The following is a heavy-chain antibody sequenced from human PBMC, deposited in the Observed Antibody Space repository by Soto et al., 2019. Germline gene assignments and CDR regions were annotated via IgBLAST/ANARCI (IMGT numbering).Heavy chain of an antibody. CDR1: GFSLTTSGVG. Sequence: QITLNESGPTVVRPTETLTLTCRFSGFSLTTSGVGVGWIRQSPGKATEWLALIYWADDKRYSASLKSRLTITKDTSKNQVVLTVSDLDPTDTATYYCAHRVLRTVFGLVTTTAIYFDFWGQGTPVAFSS. D-gene: IGHD3-3*01. V-gene: IGHV2-5*02. CDR3: AHRVLRTVFGLVTTTAIYFDF. CDR2: IYWADDK. J-gene: IGHJ4*02.